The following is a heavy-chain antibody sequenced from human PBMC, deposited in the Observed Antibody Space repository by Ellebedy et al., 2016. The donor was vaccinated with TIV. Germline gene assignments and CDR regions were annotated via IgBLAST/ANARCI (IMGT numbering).Heavy chain of an antibody. J-gene: IGHJ4*02. D-gene: IGHD3-22*01. Sequence: AASVKVSCKASGYRFDSYALTWVRQAPGQGVEWMGWISAYNDNTNYAQKFQGRVTMTTDTSTSTAYMELRSLRSDDTAVYYCGRMVYYDSSGYLSDYWGQGTLVTVSS. CDR3: GRMVYYDSSGYLSDY. CDR1: GYRFDSYA. V-gene: IGHV1-18*01. CDR2: ISAYNDNT.